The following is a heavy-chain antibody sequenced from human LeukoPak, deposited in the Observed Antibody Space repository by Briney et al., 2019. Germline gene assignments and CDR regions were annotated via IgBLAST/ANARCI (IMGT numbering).Heavy chain of an antibody. J-gene: IGHJ4*02. CDR3: AKAPRVVAAGMFDY. V-gene: IGHV3-23*01. Sequence: PGGSLRLSCAASGFSFSNYGMSWVRQAPGKGLEWVSAISGSGGSTYYADSVKGRFTISRDNSKNTLYLQMNSLRAEDTAVYYCAKAPRVVAAGMFDYWGQGTLVTVSS. D-gene: IGHD2-15*01. CDR2: ISGSGGST. CDR1: GFSFSNYG.